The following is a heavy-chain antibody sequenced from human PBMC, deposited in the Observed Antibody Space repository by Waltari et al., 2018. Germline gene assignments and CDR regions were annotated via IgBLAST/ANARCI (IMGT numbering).Heavy chain of an antibody. Sequence: EVQLVESGGGLVQTGGSLRLSCAASGFTFSSSERNWVRQAPGKGLEWVSYISSCGSNIFYAESVKGRFTISRDNAKNSLYLQMNSLRVEDTAVYYCTRERSVTGKGNLDYWGQGTLVTVSS. CDR1: GFTFSSSE. CDR3: TRERSVTGKGNLDY. CDR2: ISSCGSNI. D-gene: IGHD3-10*01. J-gene: IGHJ4*02. V-gene: IGHV3-48*03.